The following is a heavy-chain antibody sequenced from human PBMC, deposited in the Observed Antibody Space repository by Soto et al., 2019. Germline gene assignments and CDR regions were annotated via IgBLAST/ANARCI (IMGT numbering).Heavy chain of an antibody. CDR3: ARASCSGGSFYSYYFDY. D-gene: IGHD2-15*01. V-gene: IGHV1-18*01. Sequence: QVQLVQSGAEVKKPGASVKVTFKAYGYTFTSCGISWVRQAHGRGLEWMGWISAYNGNTNYAQKLQGRVTMTTDTSTSTAYMELRSLRSDDTAVYYCARASCSGGSFYSYYFDYWGQGTLVTVSS. J-gene: IGHJ4*02. CDR1: GYTFTSCG. CDR2: ISAYNGNT.